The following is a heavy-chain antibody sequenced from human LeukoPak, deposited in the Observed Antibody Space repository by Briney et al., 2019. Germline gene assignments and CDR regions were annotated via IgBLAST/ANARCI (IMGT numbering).Heavy chain of an antibody. CDR2: IHYSGST. CDR1: GGSVSSGSYY. J-gene: IGHJ4*02. V-gene: IGHV4-61*01. Sequence: SETLSLTCSVSGGSVSSGSYYWRWIRQPPGKGLEWIGYIHYSGSTNYNPSLKSRVTISVDTSKNQFSLKLSSVTAADTAVYYCAREYDSSGYYYFDYWGQGTLVTVSS. D-gene: IGHD3-22*01. CDR3: AREYDSSGYYYFDY.